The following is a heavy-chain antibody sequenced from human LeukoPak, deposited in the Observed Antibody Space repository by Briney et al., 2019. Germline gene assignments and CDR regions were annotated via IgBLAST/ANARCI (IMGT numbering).Heavy chain of an antibody. D-gene: IGHD3-22*01. CDR3: ARRNDSSGYSLDY. J-gene: IGHJ4*02. Sequence: SVKVSCKASGGTFSSYAISWVRQAPGQGLEWMGRIIPIFGTANYAQKFQGGVTITTDESTSTAYMELSSLRSEDTAVYYCARRNDSSGYSLDYWGQGTLVTVSS. CDR2: IIPIFGTA. V-gene: IGHV1-69*05. CDR1: GGTFSSYA.